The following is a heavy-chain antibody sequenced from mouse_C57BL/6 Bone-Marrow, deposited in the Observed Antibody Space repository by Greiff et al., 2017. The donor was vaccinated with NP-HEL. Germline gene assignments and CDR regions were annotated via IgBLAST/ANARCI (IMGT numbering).Heavy chain of an antibody. J-gene: IGHJ3*01. CDR3: AIYYGNPFAY. Sequence: EVQRVESGGGLVKPGGSLKLSCAASGFTFSDYGMHWVRQAPEKGLEWVAYISSGSSTIYYADTVKGRFTISRDNAKNTLFLQMTSLRSEDTAMYYCAIYYGNPFAYWGQGTLVTVSA. CDR1: GFTFSDYG. CDR2: ISSGSSTI. V-gene: IGHV5-17*01. D-gene: IGHD2-1*01.